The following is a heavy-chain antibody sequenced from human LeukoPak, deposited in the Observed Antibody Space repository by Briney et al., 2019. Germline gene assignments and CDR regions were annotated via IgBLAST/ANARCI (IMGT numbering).Heavy chain of an antibody. J-gene: IGHJ4*02. CDR2: VFDSGRT. V-gene: IGHV4-59*11. CDR1: GGSMTTHH. D-gene: IGHD5-18*01. Sequence: SETLSLTCTVSGGSMTTHHWNWIRQTPGKGLEWIGYVFDSGRTKVNPSLTSRVTLSTDTSKNQLSLRLSSVTAADTAVYYCTTIKRGDIFGYFDFWGQGILVTVSS. CDR3: TTIKRGDIFGYFDF.